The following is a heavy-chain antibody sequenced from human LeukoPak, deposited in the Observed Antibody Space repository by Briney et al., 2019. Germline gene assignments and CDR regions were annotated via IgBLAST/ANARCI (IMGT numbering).Heavy chain of an antibody. Sequence: GGSLRLSCAASGFTFSGYTMHWVRQAPGKGLEWVAVISHDGSTKYYTDSVKGRFTISRDNSKNTLYLQMNSLRAEDTAVYYCARDRTWLRWFDPWGQGTLVTVSS. D-gene: IGHD5-18*01. CDR1: GFTFSGYT. J-gene: IGHJ5*02. V-gene: IGHV3-30-3*01. CDR3: ARDRTWLRWFDP. CDR2: ISHDGSTK.